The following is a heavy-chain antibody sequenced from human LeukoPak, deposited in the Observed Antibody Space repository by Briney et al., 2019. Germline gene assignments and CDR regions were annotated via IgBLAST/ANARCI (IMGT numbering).Heavy chain of an antibody. J-gene: IGHJ4*02. CDR2: IYHSGST. CDR1: GYSISSGYH. CDR3: ARTDYYGSGSFFY. Sequence: SETLSLTCAVSGYSISSGYHWGWIRQPPGKGLEWIGSIYHSGSTYYNPSLKSRVTISVDTSKNQFSLKLSSVTAADTAVYYCARTDYYGSGSFFYWGQGTLVTVSS. D-gene: IGHD3-10*01. V-gene: IGHV4-38-2*01.